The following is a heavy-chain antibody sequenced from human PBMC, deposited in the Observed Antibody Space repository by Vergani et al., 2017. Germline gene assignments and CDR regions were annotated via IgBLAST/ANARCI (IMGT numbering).Heavy chain of an antibody. Sequence: QVQLQESGPGLVKPSQTLSLTCSVSGDSISSGVYYWNWIRQHPGKGLEWIGEIYYTGITNYNSSLKSRVFMAVDTSKNQFSLNLTSVTAAETAMYYCGGAQGGDVPHDKRGYFFYGMDVWGQGTTVTVSS. CDR1: GDSISSGVYY. D-gene: IGHD3-16*01. V-gene: IGHV4-30-4*01. CDR3: GGAQGGDVPHDKRGYFFYGMDV. CDR2: IYYTGIT. J-gene: IGHJ6*02.